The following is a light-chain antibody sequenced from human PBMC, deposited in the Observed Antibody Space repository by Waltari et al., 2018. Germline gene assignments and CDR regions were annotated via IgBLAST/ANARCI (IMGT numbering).Light chain of an antibody. J-gene: IGLJ2*01. V-gene: IGLV2-14*01. Sequence: QSALTQPASVSGSPGQSITISCTGTSSDVGGYNYASWYQQHPGKAPTLRIYEVSNRPSGVSNRFSGSKSGNTAALTISGLQAEDEADYYCSSYTSSSVVFGGGTKLTVL. CDR1: SSDVGGYNY. CDR2: EVS. CDR3: SSYTSSSVV.